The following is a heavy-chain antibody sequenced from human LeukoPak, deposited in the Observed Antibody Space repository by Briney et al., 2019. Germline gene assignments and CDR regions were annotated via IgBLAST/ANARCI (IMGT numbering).Heavy chain of an antibody. CDR2: IHGNGDT. V-gene: IGHV4-59*13. CDR1: GVSISSNY. Sequence: SEALSLTCTVSGVSISSNYWSWIRQPLAKGLEWNGLEWIGYIHGNGDTSYKPSLNRRGTMSLASSRRHLSLNLSSLPAADTAVYFCAGYDHSNYLAYWGQGILVTVSS. J-gene: IGHJ4*02. D-gene: IGHD4-11*01. CDR3: AGYDHSNYLAY.